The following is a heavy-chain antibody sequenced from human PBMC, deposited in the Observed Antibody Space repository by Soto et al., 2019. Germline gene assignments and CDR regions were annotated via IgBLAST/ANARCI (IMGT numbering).Heavy chain of an antibody. D-gene: IGHD4-4*01. J-gene: IGHJ2*01. CDR3: AKDPPQMTTIGYFDL. V-gene: IGHV3-23*01. CDR2: ISGSGGST. CDR1: GFTFSSYA. Sequence: EVHLLESGGGLVQPGGSLRLSCAASGFTFSSYAMSWVRQAPGKGLEWVSTISGSGGSTYYADSVKGRFTISRDNSKNTRYLQMNSLRAEDTAVYYCAKDPPQMTTIGYFDLWGRGTLVAVSS.